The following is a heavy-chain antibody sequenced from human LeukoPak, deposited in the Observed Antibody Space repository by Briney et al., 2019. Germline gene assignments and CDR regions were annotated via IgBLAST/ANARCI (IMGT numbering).Heavy chain of an antibody. D-gene: IGHD3-3*01. CDR1: GFTFSTYA. J-gene: IGHJ4*02. Sequence: GGSLRLSCAASGFTFSTYAMNWVRQAPGKGLEWVSTISGTGVKTYYADSVKGRFTISRDNSKNTLYLQMNSLRAEDTAVYYCAKVGRHLEWLFGYFDYWGQGTLVTVSS. CDR3: AKVGRHLEWLFGYFDY. V-gene: IGHV3-23*01. CDR2: ISGTGVKT.